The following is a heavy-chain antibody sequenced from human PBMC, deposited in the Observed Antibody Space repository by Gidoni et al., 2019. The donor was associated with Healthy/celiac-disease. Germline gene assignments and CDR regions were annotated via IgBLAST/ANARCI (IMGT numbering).Heavy chain of an antibody. D-gene: IGHD1-26*01. CDR2: IRSKANSYAT. V-gene: IGHV3-73*02. Sequence: EVQLVESGGGLVQPGGSLNLSCAASGFTFSGSALHWVRQASGKGLEWVGRIRSKANSYATAYASSVKGRFTISRDDSKNTAYLQMNSLKTEDTAVYYCTRPQGRWELHHEAFDIWGQGTMVTVSS. CDR3: TRPQGRWELHHEAFDI. J-gene: IGHJ3*02. CDR1: GFTFSGSA.